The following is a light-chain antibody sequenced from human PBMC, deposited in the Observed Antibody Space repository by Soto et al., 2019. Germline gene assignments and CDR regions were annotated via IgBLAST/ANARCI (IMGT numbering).Light chain of an antibody. CDR2: AAS. CDR3: QQLTSNPLT. Sequence: DINLPQSPSSLSPPFGARVPIPGGASQGITNFLAWIQQKPGKAPNLLIYAASTLQGGVPSRFSGSGSGTDFTLTISSLQPEDFATYYCQQLTSNPLTFGGGTKVEIK. CDR1: QGITNF. V-gene: IGKV1-9*01. J-gene: IGKJ4*01.